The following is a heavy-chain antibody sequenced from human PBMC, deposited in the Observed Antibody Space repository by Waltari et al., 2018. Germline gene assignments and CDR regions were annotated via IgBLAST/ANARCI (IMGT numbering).Heavy chain of an antibody. Sequence: EVQLLQFVGVLVKTGGCLGLSCACSDFTFSNYVMSWVRQAPGKVLEWVSVIYTGGSTHYAGSVKGRFTGSRDNSKSTLYLQMDTLTPEDTAVYYCAKEGGGVTFDIWGQGTMVTVSS. CDR1: DFTFSNYV. J-gene: IGHJ3*02. CDR2: IYTGGST. V-gene: IGHV3-23*03. CDR3: AKEGGGVTFDI. D-gene: IGHD2-8*02.